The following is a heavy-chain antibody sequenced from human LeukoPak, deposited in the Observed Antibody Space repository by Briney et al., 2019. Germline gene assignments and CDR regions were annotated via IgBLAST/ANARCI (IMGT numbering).Heavy chain of an antibody. CDR2: ISYDGSNK. V-gene: IGHV3-30-3*01. D-gene: IGHD3-10*01. CDR1: GFTFSSYA. Sequence: GGSLRLSCAASGFTFSSYAVHWVRQAPGKGLEWVAVISYDGSNKCYADSVKGRFTISRDNSKNTLYLQMNSLRAEDTAVYYCARVPYGSKAFDIWGQGTMVTVSS. J-gene: IGHJ3*02. CDR3: ARVPYGSKAFDI.